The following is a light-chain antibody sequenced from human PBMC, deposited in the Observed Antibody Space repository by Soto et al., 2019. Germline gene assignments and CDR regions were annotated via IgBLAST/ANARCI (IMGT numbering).Light chain of an antibody. CDR2: GAS. J-gene: IGKJ2*01. Sequence: PGERATLSCTASQSVSSSYLAWYQQKPGQAPRLLIYGASSRATGIPDRFSGSGSGTDFTLTISRLEPEDFAVYYCQQYGGTSFTFRRGTKLEI. CDR1: QSVSSSY. V-gene: IGKV3-20*01. CDR3: QQYGGTSFT.